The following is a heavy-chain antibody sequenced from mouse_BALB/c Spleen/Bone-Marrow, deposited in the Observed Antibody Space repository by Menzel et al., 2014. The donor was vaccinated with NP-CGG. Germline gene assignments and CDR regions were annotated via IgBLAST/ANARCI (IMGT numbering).Heavy chain of an antibody. CDR2: IDPANGNT. V-gene: IGHV14-3*02. Sequence: VHVKQSGAELVKPGASVKLSCTASGFNIKDTYMHWVKQRPEQGLEWIGRIDPANGNTKYDPKFQGKATITADTSSNTAYLQLSSLTSEDTAVYYGSSYAMDYWSQGTSVTVSS. CDR1: GFNIKDTY. J-gene: IGHJ4*01. CDR3: SSYAMDY.